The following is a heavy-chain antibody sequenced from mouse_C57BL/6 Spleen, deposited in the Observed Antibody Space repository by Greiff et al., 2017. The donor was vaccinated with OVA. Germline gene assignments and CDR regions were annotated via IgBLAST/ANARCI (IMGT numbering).Heavy chain of an antibody. D-gene: IGHD2-14*01. CDR1: GYAFSSSW. J-gene: IGHJ2*01. Sequence: QVQLKESGPELVKPGASVKISCKASGYAFSSSWMNWVKQRPGKGLEWIGRIYPGDGDTNYNGKFKGKATLTADKSSSTAYMQLSSLTSEDSAVYFCAKGSYRYYFDYWGQGTTLTVSS. CDR3: AKGSYRYYFDY. CDR2: IYPGDGDT. V-gene: IGHV1-82*01.